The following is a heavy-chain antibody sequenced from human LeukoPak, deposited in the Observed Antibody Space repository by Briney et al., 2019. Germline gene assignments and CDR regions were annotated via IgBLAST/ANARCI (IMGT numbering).Heavy chain of an antibody. J-gene: IGHJ4*02. CDR2: INPNSGAT. Sequence: ASVKVSCKASGYTFTGYYMHWVRQAPGRGLEWMGWINPNSGATKYAQKLQGRVTMTTDTSTSTAYMELRSLRSDDTAVYYCARSELTYYDFWSGYYLLDYWGQGTLVTVSS. CDR3: ARSELTYYDFWSGYYLLDY. V-gene: IGHV1-2*02. D-gene: IGHD3-3*01. CDR1: GYTFTGYY.